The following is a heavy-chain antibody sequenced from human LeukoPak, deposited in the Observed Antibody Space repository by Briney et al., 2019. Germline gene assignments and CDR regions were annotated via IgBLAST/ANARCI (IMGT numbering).Heavy chain of an antibody. CDR2: IKQDGSEK. J-gene: IGHJ3*02. Sequence: GGSLRPSCAASGFTFSSYWMSWVRQAPGKGLEWVANIKQDGSEKYYVDSVKGRFTISRDNAKNSLYLQMNTLRAEDTAVYYCARDYDFWSGKDAFDIWGQGTMVTVSS. D-gene: IGHD3-3*01. CDR3: ARDYDFWSGKDAFDI. CDR1: GFTFSSYW. V-gene: IGHV3-7*01.